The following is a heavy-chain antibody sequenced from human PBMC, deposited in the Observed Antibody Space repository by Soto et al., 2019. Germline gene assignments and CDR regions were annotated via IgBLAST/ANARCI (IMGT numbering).Heavy chain of an antibody. V-gene: IGHV4-39*01. CDR2: IYYSGSA. CDR1: GGSINNSSFY. J-gene: IGHJ4*02. Sequence: QLQLQESGPGLVKPSETLSLTCTVSGGSINNSSFYWGWVRQPPGKRLEWIGSIYYSGSAYYNPSHKSRLTISVDTSKNRFSLNLSSVTAADTAVYFCARRPLVRGIIPYYFDSWGQGTLVTVSS. D-gene: IGHD3-10*01. CDR3: ARRPLVRGIIPYYFDS.